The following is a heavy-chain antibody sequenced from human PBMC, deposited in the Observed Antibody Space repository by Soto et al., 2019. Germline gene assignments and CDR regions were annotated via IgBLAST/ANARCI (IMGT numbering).Heavy chain of an antibody. CDR3: ARSSIEPRVFMYPFDS. J-gene: IGHJ4*02. CDR2: IYYDGNT. Sequence: SETLSLTCTVSGGSISSGGYYWSWIRQHPGKGLERIGYIYYDGNTYYNPSLKSRVAISLDTSKNQFSLRLNSVTAADTAVYYCARSSIEPRVFMYPFDSWGQGTLVTVSS. D-gene: IGHD6-6*01. CDR1: GGSISSGGYY. V-gene: IGHV4-39*01.